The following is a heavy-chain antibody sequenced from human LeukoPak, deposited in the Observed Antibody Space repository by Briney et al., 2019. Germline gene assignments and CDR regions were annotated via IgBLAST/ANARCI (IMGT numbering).Heavy chain of an antibody. CDR3: ARDSDGSSWYYFGFDP. V-gene: IGHV4-59*01. CDR1: GGSISSYY. J-gene: IGHJ5*02. D-gene: IGHD6-13*01. Sequence: PSETLSLTCTVSGGSISSYYWSWIRQPPGKGLEWIGYIYYSGSTNYNPSLKSRVTISVDTSKNQFSLKPSSVTAADTAVYYCARDSDGSSWYYFGFDPWGQGTLVTVSS. CDR2: IYYSGST.